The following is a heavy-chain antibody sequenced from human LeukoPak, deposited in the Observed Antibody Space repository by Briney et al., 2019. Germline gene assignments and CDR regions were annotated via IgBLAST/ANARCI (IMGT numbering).Heavy chain of an antibody. J-gene: IGHJ4*02. CDR2: IGGSGGGT. Sequence: GGSLRLSCAASGFTFTIFGLNWVRQAPGKGLEWVSSIGGSGGGTYYADSVKGRFTISRDNSKNTLYLQVDSLRAEDTAIYYCAKPPNGYQYYFDYWGQGTLVTVSS. CDR1: GFTFTIFG. CDR3: AKPPNGYQYYFDY. V-gene: IGHV3-23*01. D-gene: IGHD3-22*01.